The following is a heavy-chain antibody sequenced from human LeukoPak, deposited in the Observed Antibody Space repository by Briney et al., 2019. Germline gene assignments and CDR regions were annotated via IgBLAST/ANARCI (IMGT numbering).Heavy chain of an antibody. CDR2: ISGSGGST. D-gene: IGHD4-17*01. CDR3: AKDLTYDDYGDRSYGY. J-gene: IGHJ4*02. V-gene: IGHV3-23*01. CDR1: GFTFSSYA. Sequence: PGGSLRLSCAASGFTFSSYAMSWVRQAPGKGLEWVSAISGSGGSTYYADSVKGRFTISRDNSKNTLYLQMNSLRAEDTAVYYCAKDLTYDDYGDRSYGYWGQGTLVTVSS.